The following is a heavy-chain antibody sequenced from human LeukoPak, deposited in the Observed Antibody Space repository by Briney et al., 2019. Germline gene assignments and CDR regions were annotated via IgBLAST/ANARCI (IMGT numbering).Heavy chain of an antibody. J-gene: IGHJ6*02. Sequence: ASETLSLTCTVSGGSISSGGYSWSWIRQHPGKGLEWIGYIYYSGSTYYNPSLKSRVTISVDTSKNQFSLKLSSVTAADTAVYYCARARGYDFWSGYYGMDVWGQGTTVTVSS. V-gene: IGHV4-31*03. CDR1: GGSISSGGYS. D-gene: IGHD3-3*01. CDR3: ARARGYDFWSGYYGMDV. CDR2: IYYSGST.